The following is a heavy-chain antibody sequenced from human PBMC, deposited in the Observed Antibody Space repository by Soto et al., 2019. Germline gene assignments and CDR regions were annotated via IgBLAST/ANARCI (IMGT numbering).Heavy chain of an antibody. D-gene: IGHD2-21*01. V-gene: IGHV4-39*01. CDR3: ARHGGICGGDCYLLVGAFDI. CDR1: GGSISSSSYY. J-gene: IGHJ3*02. CDR2: IYYSGST. Sequence: QLQLQESGPGLVKPSETLSLTCTVSGGSISSSSYYWGWIRQPPGKGLEWIGSIYYSGSTYYNPSLRSRVTISVDTSKNQFSLKLSSVTAADTAVYYCARHGGICGGDCYLLVGAFDIWGQGTMVTVSS.